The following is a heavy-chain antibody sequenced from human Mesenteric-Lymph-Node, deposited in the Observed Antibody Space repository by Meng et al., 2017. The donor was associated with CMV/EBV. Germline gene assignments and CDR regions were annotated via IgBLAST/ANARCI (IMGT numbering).Heavy chain of an antibody. V-gene: IGHV3-43*01. Sequence: GGSLRLSCVGSGFRLDGYSMHWVRQTPGKGLEWVSHITWDGRRTHYADAVKGRFVISRDNSNNVLHLEMNSLTPEDSGLYHCAKDMFGSGSPYDYWGQGTRVTVSS. CDR2: ITWDGRRT. D-gene: IGHD3-10*01. J-gene: IGHJ4*02. CDR1: GFRLDGYS. CDR3: AKDMFGSGSPYDY.